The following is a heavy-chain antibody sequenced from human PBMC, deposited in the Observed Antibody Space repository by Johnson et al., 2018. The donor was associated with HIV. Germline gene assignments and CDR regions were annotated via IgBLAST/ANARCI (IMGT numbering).Heavy chain of an antibody. J-gene: IGHJ3*02. V-gene: IGHV3-23*04. CDR2: IGASGGRT. Sequence: VQLVESGGGVVQPGRSLRLSCAASEFTFSSYAMSWVRQGPGKGLEWVSAIGASGGRTFYADSVKGRFTISRDNSKNTLYLQMKSLRAEDTAIYYCARADGSGSYFGFEIWGQGTMVIVSS. D-gene: IGHD3-10*01. CDR3: ARADGSGSYFGFEI. CDR1: EFTFSSYA.